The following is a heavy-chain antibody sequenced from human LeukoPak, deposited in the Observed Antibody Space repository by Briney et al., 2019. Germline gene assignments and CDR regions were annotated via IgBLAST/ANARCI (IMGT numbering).Heavy chain of an antibody. CDR2: ISTTVGNT. Sequence: GGSLRLSCAASGFTFSSYAMTWVRQAPGKGLEWVSTISTTVGNTYYANSVTGRFTISRDNSKNTLYLQMNSLSAEDTAVYYCAKDARSYRYNLFDYWGQGTLVTVSS. CDR3: AKDARSYRYNLFDY. J-gene: IGHJ4*02. CDR1: GFTFSSYA. D-gene: IGHD3-16*02. V-gene: IGHV3-23*01.